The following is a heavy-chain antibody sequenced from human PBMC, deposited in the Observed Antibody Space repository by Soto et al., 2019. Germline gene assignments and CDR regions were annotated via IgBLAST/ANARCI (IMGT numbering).Heavy chain of an antibody. CDR1: GFPFSDYS. CDR3: ASLYYYSLTKYIDY. V-gene: IGHV3-30-3*01. D-gene: IGHD3-16*01. J-gene: IGHJ4*02. Sequence: QVQLVESGGGVVQPGKSLRLSCVASGFPFSDYSMYWVRQAPGKGLQWVGSISYDGFSKYADFVKGRFTISRDNSKNTLYLQMYSLRPEDTAMYYCASLYYYSLTKYIDYWGRGTVVTVSS. CDR2: ISYDGFSK.